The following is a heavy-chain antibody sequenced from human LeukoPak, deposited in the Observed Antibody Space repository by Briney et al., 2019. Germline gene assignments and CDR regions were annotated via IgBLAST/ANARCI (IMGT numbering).Heavy chain of an antibody. J-gene: IGHJ4*02. Sequence: GGSLRLSCAASGLTFSGYVMSWARQAPGKGLEWVAAISANGGRTYYTESVKGHFAISRDNSKNTLYLQMNSLRAEDTAVYYCAKVVATMGPHYFDYWGQGTLVTVSS. CDR3: AKVVATMGPHYFDY. CDR1: GLTFSGYV. V-gene: IGHV3-23*01. D-gene: IGHD5-12*01. CDR2: ISANGGRT.